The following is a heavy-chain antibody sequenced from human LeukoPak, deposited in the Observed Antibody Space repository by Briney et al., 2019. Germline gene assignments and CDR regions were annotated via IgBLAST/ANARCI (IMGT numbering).Heavy chain of an antibody. Sequence: ASVKVSCKASGYTFTSYGISWVRQAPGQGLEWMGWISAYNGNTNYAQKFQGRVTMTTDTSTSTAYMELRSLRSDDTAVYYCARDSRITIFGVASNWFDPWGQGTLVTVSS. D-gene: IGHD3-3*01. V-gene: IGHV1-18*01. CDR1: GYTFTSYG. CDR2: ISAYNGNT. CDR3: ARDSRITIFGVASNWFDP. J-gene: IGHJ5*02.